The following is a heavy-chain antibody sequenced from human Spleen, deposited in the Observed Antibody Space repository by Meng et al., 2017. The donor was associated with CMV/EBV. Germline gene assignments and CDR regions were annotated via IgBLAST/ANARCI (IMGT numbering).Heavy chain of an antibody. CDR2: ITWDGDSA. J-gene: IGHJ3*02. D-gene: IGHD3-10*01. CDR1: FDDYT. Sequence: FDDYTMHWVRQIPGKGLEWVSLITWDGDSAYYADSVKGRFTISRDNSKNSLYLQMNSLRSEDTAFYYCTRVQPMVRGDIIDLNAFDIWGQGTMVTVSS. CDR3: TRVQPMVRGDIIDLNAFDI. V-gene: IGHV3-43*01.